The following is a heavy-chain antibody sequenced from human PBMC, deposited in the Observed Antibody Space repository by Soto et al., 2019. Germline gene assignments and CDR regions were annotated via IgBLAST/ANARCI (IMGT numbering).Heavy chain of an antibody. CDR1: GGSMSSEGYY. D-gene: IGHD2-2*01. V-gene: IGHV4-31*03. CDR3: AKLSCTSSTCYFPGWFDP. CDR2: IYYSGLT. Sequence: SETLSLTCTVSGGSMSSEGYYWSWIRQHPGKGLEWIGYIYYSGLTDYNPSLKSRLTISVDKSKNEFYLKMRSVTAADTAVYYCAKLSCTSSTCYFPGWFDPWGQGTLVTVSS. J-gene: IGHJ5*02.